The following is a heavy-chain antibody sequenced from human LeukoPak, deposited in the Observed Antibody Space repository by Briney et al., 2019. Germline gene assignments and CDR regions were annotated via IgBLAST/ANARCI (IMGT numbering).Heavy chain of an antibody. J-gene: IGHJ4*02. CDR2: TYYRSRWDS. Sequence: SQTLSLTCAISGDSVSSNSAAWNWIRQSPSRGLEWLGRTYYRSRWDSDSALSVKSRITINPDTSKNQFSLQLSSVTPEDTAVYFCARDGPLSSFDYWAREPWSPSPQ. CDR1: GDSVSSNSAA. V-gene: IGHV6-1*01. D-gene: IGHD3-16*02. CDR3: ARDGPLSSFDY.